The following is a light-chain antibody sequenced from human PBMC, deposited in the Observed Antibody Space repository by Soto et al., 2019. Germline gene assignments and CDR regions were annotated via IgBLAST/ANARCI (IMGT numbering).Light chain of an antibody. CDR1: QNINAY. CDR3: KQSYIIPRT. V-gene: IGKV1-39*01. CDR2: AAS. Sequence: DIPLTQSQSSLSASVGDGVTITCRSSQNINAYVNWYQQKSGKAPELLIYAASNLQSVVPPRFSGSGSGTEFALIITSLQTEESATYYCKQSYIIPRTFGQGTKVPIK. J-gene: IGKJ1*01.